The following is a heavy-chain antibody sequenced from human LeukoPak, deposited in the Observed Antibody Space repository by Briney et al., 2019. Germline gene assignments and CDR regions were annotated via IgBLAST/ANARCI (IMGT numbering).Heavy chain of an antibody. J-gene: IGHJ6*02. D-gene: IGHD1-26*01. CDR1: GGSVSSGSYY. CDR2: IYYSGST. Sequence: SETLSLTCTVSGGSVSSGSYYWSWIRQPPGKGLEWIGHIYYSGSTNYNPSLKSRVTISVDTSKNQFSLKLSSVTAADTAVYYCARVVSGSYYYYYGMDVWGQGTLVTVSS. V-gene: IGHV4-61*01. CDR3: ARVVSGSYYYYYGMDV.